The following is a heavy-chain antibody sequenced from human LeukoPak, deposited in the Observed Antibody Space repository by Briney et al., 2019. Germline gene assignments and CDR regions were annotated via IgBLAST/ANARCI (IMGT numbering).Heavy chain of an antibody. Sequence: PGGSLRLSCAASGFPFSSYSMNWVRQAPGKGLEWVSSISSSSSYIYYADSVKGRFTISRDNAKNSLYLQMNSLRAEDTAVYYCARDEGIDSCPFDYWGQGTLVTVSS. CDR1: GFPFSSYS. CDR2: ISSSSSYI. CDR3: ARDEGIDSCPFDY. J-gene: IGHJ4*02. V-gene: IGHV3-21*01. D-gene: IGHD3-22*01.